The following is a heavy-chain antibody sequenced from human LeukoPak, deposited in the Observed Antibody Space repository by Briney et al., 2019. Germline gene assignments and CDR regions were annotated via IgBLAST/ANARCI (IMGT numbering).Heavy chain of an antibody. Sequence: PGGSLRLSCTASGFSLSRYWMHWLRHAPGKGLVWVSRINSDGSSTNYADSVKGRFTISRDNAKNTLFLEMNSLRAEDTAVYYCATGDGDSRYYFDSWGQGTQVTVSS. CDR1: GFSLSRYW. CDR2: INSDGSST. V-gene: IGHV3-74*01. J-gene: IGHJ4*02. D-gene: IGHD4-17*01. CDR3: ATGDGDSRYYFDS.